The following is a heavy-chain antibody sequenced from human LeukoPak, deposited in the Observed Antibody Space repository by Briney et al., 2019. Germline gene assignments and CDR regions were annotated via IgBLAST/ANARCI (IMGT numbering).Heavy chain of an antibody. CDR1: GFTFSSYA. CDR3: AKDLRLIAVADYLFDY. D-gene: IGHD6-19*01. V-gene: IGHV3-23*01. CDR2: ISGSGGST. Sequence: GGSLRLSCAASGFTFSSYAMSWVRQAPGKGLEWVSAISGSGGSTYYADSVKGRFTISRDNSKNTLYLRMNSLRAEDTAVYYCAKDLRLIAVADYLFDYWGQGTLVTVSS. J-gene: IGHJ4*02.